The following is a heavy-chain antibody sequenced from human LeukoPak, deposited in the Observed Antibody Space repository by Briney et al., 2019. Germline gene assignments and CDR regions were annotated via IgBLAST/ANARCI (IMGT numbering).Heavy chain of an antibody. V-gene: IGHV1-8*01. CDR3: ARTDYDSSGYSPNWFDP. CDR2: MNPNSGNT. Sequence: GASVKVSCKASGYTFTSYDINWVRQATGQGLEWMGWMNPNSGNTGYAQKFQGRVTMTRNTSISTAYMELSSLRSEDTAVYYCARTDYDSSGYSPNWFDPWGQGTLVTVSS. CDR1: GYTFTSYD. J-gene: IGHJ5*02. D-gene: IGHD3-22*01.